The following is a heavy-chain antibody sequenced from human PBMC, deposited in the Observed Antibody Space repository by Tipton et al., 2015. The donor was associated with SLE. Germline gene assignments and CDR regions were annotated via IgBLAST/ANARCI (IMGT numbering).Heavy chain of an antibody. Sequence: TLSLTCAVYGGSFSGYYWSWIRQPPGKGLEWIGEINHSGSTNYNPSLKSRVTISVDTSKNQFSLKLSSVTAADTAVYYCARGQQLRLDYWGQGTLVTVSS. CDR1: GGSFSGYY. CDR3: ARGQQLRLDY. V-gene: IGHV4-34*01. D-gene: IGHD2-2*01. CDR2: INHSGST. J-gene: IGHJ4*02.